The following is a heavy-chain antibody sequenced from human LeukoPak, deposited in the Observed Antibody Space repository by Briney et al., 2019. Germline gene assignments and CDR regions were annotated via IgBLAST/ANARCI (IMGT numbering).Heavy chain of an antibody. CDR1: GFTFTSSA. D-gene: IGHD6-13*01. CDR3: AADNIAAAGTPFDY. CDR2: IVVGSGNT. V-gene: IGHV1-58*02. Sequence: GTSVKVSCKASGFTFTSSAMQWVRQARGQRLEWIGWIVVGSGNTNYAQKFQERVTITRDMSTSTANMELSSLRSEDTAVYYCAADNIAAAGTPFDYWGQGTLVTVSS. J-gene: IGHJ4*02.